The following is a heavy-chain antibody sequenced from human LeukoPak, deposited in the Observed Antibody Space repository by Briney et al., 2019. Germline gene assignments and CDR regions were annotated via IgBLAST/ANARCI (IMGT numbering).Heavy chain of an antibody. CDR3: ARDAGVYYYGSGSTSYYYYYVDV. CDR2: IKQDGSER. V-gene: IGHV3-7*01. CDR1: GFTFSNYG. D-gene: IGHD3-10*01. J-gene: IGHJ6*03. Sequence: GGSLRLSCAASGFTFSNYGMSWVRQAPGKGLEWVANIKQDGSERYFVDSVKGRFTISRDNAKNSLSLQVNSLRAEDTAVYYCARDAGVYYYGSGSTSYYYYYVDVWGKGTTVTVSS.